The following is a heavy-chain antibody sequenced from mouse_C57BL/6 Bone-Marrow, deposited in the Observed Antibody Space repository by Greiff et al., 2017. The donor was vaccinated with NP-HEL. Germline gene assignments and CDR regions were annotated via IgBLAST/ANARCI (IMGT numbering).Heavy chain of an antibody. V-gene: IGHV1-20*01. CDR2: INPYNGDT. CDR1: GYSFTGYF. Sequence: VQLQQSGPELVKPGDSVKISCEASGYSFTGYFMNWVMQSHGKSLEWIGRINPYNGDTFYNQKFKGKATLTVDKSSSTAHMELRSLTSEDSAVYYCANGYWFAYWGQGTLVTVSA. J-gene: IGHJ3*01. D-gene: IGHD2-2*01. CDR3: ANGYWFAY.